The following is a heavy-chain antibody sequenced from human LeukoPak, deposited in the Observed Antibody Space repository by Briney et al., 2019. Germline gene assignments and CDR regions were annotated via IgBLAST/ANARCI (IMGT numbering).Heavy chain of an antibody. Sequence: PSETLSLTCTVSGGSINNHTYYWGWIRQPPGKGLEWIGSIYYSRNTYYNPSLKSRITISVDTSKNQFSLKLNSVTAADTAVYYCARLEYNYAFDYWGQGALVTVSS. CDR2: IYYSRNT. J-gene: IGHJ4*02. CDR1: GGSINNHTYY. V-gene: IGHV4-39*07. D-gene: IGHD5-24*01. CDR3: ARLEYNYAFDY.